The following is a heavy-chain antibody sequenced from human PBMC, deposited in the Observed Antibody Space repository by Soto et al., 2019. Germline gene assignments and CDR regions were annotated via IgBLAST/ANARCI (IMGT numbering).Heavy chain of an antibody. CDR2: IYYSGST. Sequence: QVQLQESGPGLVKPSQTLSLTCTVSGGSISSGDYYWSWIRQPPGKGLEWIGYIYYSGSTYYNPSLKRRVTISVDTSKNQFSLKLSSVTAADTAVYYCARAHGSGSYKYYGMDVWGQGTTVTVSS. J-gene: IGHJ6*02. D-gene: IGHD3-10*01. CDR1: GGSISSGDYY. CDR3: ARAHGSGSYKYYGMDV. V-gene: IGHV4-30-4*01.